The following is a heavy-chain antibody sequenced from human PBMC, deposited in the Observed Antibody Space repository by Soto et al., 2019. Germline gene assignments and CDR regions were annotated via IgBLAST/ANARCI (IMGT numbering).Heavy chain of an antibody. Sequence: QVQLVESGGGVVQPGRSLRLSCAASGFTFSSYGMHWVRQAPGKGLEGVAVISYEGSNKYYADSVRGRFTISRDNSKNTLYLQMNSLRAEDTAVYYCANAFDSAGTDGMDVWGQGTTVTVSS. CDR3: ANAFDSAGTDGMDV. V-gene: IGHV3-30*18. CDR1: GFTFSSYG. J-gene: IGHJ6*02. CDR2: ISYEGSNK. D-gene: IGHD3-9*01.